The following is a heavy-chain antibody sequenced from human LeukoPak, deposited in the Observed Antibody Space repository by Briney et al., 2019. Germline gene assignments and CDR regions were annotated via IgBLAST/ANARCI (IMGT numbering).Heavy chain of an antibody. V-gene: IGHV1-2*02. CDR3: ARDRELLGSDNWFDP. CDR2: INPNSGGT. D-gene: IGHD1-26*01. J-gene: IGHJ5*02. CDR1: GYTFTGYY. Sequence: GASVKVSCKASGYTFTGYYMHWVRQAPGQGLEWMGWINPNSGGTNYAQKFQGRVTMTRDTSISTAYMELRSLRSDDTAVYYCARDRELLGSDNWFDPWGQGTLVTVSS.